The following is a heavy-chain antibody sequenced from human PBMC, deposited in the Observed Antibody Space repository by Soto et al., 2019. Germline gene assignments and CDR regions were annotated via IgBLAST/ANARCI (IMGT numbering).Heavy chain of an antibody. V-gene: IGHV1-3*01. CDR1: GYTFTSYA. CDR3: ARDLGGWPDY. CDR2: INAGNGNT. J-gene: IGHJ4*02. D-gene: IGHD2-15*01. Sequence: QVQLVQSGAEVKKPGASVKVSCKASGYTFTSYAIHWVRQAPGQRLEWMGWINAGNGNTKYSQKCQGRVTITRDTSESTAYMELSSLSSEDTAVYYCARDLGGWPDYWGQGTLVTVSS.